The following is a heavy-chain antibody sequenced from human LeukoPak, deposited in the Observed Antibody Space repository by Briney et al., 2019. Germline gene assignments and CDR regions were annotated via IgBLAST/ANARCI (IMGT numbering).Heavy chain of an antibody. D-gene: IGHD6-13*01. Sequence: GGSLRLSCAASGFTFSTYGMHWVRQAPGKGLGWVAVISSDGSNKYYAGSVKGRVTISRDNSKNTLYLQMNSLRVEDTAVYYCTYGSSWTYDFDYWGQGTLVTVSS. CDR2: ISSDGSNK. J-gene: IGHJ4*02. V-gene: IGHV3-30*03. CDR3: TYGSSWTYDFDY. CDR1: GFTFSTYG.